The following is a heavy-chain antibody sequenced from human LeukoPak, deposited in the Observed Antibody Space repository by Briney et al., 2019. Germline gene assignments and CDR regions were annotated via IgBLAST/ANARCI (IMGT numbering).Heavy chain of an antibody. CDR1: GYTFTSYG. D-gene: IGHD4-17*01. CDR2: IIPIFGTA. V-gene: IGHV1-69*13. J-gene: IGHJ5*02. CDR3: ARDAPFTTVTSTGGFDP. Sequence: SVKVSCKASGYTFTSYGISWVRQAPGQGLEWMGGIIPIFGTANYAQKFQGRVTITADESTSTAYMELSSLRSEDTAVYYCARDAPFTTVTSTGGFDPWGQGTLVTVSS.